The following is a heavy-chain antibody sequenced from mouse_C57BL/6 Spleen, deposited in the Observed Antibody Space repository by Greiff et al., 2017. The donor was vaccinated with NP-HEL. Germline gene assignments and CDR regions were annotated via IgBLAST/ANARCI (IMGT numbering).Heavy chain of an antibody. J-gene: IGHJ2*01. V-gene: IGHV7-3*01. D-gene: IGHD1-1*01. Sequence: EVKLVESGGGLVQPGGSLSLSCAASGFTFTDYYMSWVRQPPGKALEWLGFIRNKANGYTTEYSASVKGRFTISRDNSQSILYLQMNALRAEDDATYYCARSLYYYGSYYFDCWGQGTTLTVSS. CDR2: IRNKANGYTT. CDR1: GFTFTDYY. CDR3: ARSLYYYGSYYFDC.